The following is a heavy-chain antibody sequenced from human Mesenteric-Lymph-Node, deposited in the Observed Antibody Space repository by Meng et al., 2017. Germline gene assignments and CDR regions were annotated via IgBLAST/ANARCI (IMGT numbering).Heavy chain of an antibody. Sequence: SETLSLTCTVSGYSISSGYYWGWIRQPPGKGLEWIGSIYYSGSTYYNPSLKSRVTISVDTSKNQFSLKLSSVTAADTAVYYCARVDYWGQGTLVTVSS. J-gene: IGHJ4*02. V-gene: IGHV4-38-2*02. CDR2: IYYSGST. CDR1: GYSISSGYY. CDR3: ARVDY.